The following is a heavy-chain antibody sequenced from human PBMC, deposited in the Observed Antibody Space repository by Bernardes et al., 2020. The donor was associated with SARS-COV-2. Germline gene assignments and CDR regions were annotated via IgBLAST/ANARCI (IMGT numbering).Heavy chain of an antibody. CDR3: SKNAKYSSSSMEV. Sequence: ASVKVSCKASGYTFSSYGISWVRQAPGQGLEWMGWISAYNGNTNYAEKLQGRLTMTTDNSRNTLYLEMNSLRAEDTAVYYCSKNAKYSSSSMEVWGQGTTVTVS. D-gene: IGHD6-6*01. CDR2: ISAYNGNT. J-gene: IGHJ6*02. CDR1: GYTFSSYG. V-gene: IGHV1-18*01.